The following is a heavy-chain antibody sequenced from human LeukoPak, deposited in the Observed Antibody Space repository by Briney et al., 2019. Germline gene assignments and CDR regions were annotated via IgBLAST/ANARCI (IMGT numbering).Heavy chain of an antibody. Sequence: SETLSLTCTVSGGSISSSSYYWGWIRQPPGKGLEWIGSIYYSGSTYYNPSLKSRVTISVDTSKNQFSLKLSSVTAADTAVYYCARDPPGSSASYWGQGTLVTVSS. CDR2: IYYSGST. V-gene: IGHV4-39*07. D-gene: IGHD3-10*01. CDR3: ARDPPGSSASY. J-gene: IGHJ4*02. CDR1: GGSISSSSYY.